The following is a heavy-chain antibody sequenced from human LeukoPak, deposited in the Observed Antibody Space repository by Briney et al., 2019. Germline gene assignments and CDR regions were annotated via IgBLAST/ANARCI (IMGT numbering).Heavy chain of an antibody. J-gene: IGHJ4*02. Sequence: SGTLSLTCTVSGGSISSYYWSWIRQPPGKGLEWIGYIFYSGTTNYNPSLKSRVTISVDTSKNQFSLKLSSVTAADTAIYYCARRRTSRGYENFDYWGQGTLVTVSS. CDR1: GGSISSYY. CDR3: ARRRTSRGYENFDY. V-gene: IGHV4-59*08. CDR2: IFYSGTT. D-gene: IGHD5-12*01.